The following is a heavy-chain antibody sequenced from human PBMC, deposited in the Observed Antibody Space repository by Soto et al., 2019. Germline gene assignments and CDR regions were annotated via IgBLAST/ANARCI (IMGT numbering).Heavy chain of an antibody. V-gene: IGHV3-15*01. Sequence: GGSLRLSCAASGFTFSNAWMSWVRQAPGKGLEWVGRIKSKTDGGTTDYAAPVKGRFTISRDDSKNTLYLQMNSLKTEDTAVYYCTTDRSSSWNFYYFDYWGQGTLVTVSS. J-gene: IGHJ4*02. CDR1: GFTFSNAW. D-gene: IGHD6-13*01. CDR2: IKSKTDGGTT. CDR3: TTDRSSSWNFYYFDY.